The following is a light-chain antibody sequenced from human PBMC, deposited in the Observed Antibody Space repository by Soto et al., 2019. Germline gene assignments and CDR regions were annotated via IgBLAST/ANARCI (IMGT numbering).Light chain of an antibody. CDR2: EAS. CDR1: QSINNW. Sequence: DIQMTQSPSTLSASVGDRVTITCRASQSINNWLAWYQQKPGKAPKLLIYEASSLLSGVPSRFSGSGSGIEFTLTISSLQPDDFADYYCQQYDSDSSTFGQGTKL. CDR3: QQYDSDSST. J-gene: IGKJ2*01. V-gene: IGKV1-5*03.